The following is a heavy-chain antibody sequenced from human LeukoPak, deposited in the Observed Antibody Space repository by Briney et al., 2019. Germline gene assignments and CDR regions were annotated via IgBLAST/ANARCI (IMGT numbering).Heavy chain of an antibody. Sequence: PSETLSLTCSVSGTSIAPYSWSWLRQPPGRGLEWIGYFYTSGNTHQNPSLKSRVTMSIDASKNQFSLRLSSMTAADTAVYYCARHRAETATITDDTFDMWGQGTMVTVSS. V-gene: IGHV4-4*09. CDR2: FYTSGNT. J-gene: IGHJ3*02. D-gene: IGHD5-24*01. CDR1: GTSIAPYS. CDR3: ARHRAETATITDDTFDM.